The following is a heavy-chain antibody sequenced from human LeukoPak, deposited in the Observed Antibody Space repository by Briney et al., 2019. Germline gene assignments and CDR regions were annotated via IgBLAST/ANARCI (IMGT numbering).Heavy chain of an antibody. Sequence: GGSLRLSCAASGFTFSSYTMNWVRQTPGKGLEWVSSITSSGSYIYYADSVMGRFTISRDNTNNSLYLQMNSLRAEDTAVYYCAGQGTVVTPAEYFQHWGQGTLVTVSS. V-gene: IGHV3-21*01. CDR1: GFTFSSYT. CDR3: AGQGTVVTPAEYFQH. D-gene: IGHD4-23*01. CDR2: ITSSGSYI. J-gene: IGHJ1*01.